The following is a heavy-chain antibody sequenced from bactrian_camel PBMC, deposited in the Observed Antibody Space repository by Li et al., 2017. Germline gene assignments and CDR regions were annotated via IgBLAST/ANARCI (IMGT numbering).Heavy chain of an antibody. V-gene: IGHV3S61*01. Sequence: HVQLVESGGGIVQEGGSLRLLCTASGYTWSNYCMAWFRQAPGKEREGVARIDSRGTTEYVDSVKGRFTVFKGNAGKTLYLQMNCLRPEDTAMYYCAAVAEGRTVEGGVSLWTLFESGYWGQGTQVTVS. CDR1: GYTWSNYC. CDR3: AAVAEGRTVEGGVSLWTLFESGY. J-gene: IGHJ4*01. CDR2: IDSRGTT. D-gene: IGHD3*01.